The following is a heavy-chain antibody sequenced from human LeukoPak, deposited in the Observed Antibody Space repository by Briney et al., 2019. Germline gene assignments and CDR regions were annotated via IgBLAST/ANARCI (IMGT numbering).Heavy chain of an antibody. J-gene: IGHJ6*02. CDR1: GFTFSSYG. D-gene: IGHD1-26*01. V-gene: IGHV3-33*01. CDR3: ARDANGMVDRYYYYYYGMDV. Sequence: GGSLRLSCAASGFTFSSYGMHWVRQAPGKGLEWVAVIWYDGSNKYYADSVKGRFTISRDNSKNTLYLQMNSLRAEDTAVYYCARDANGMVDRYYYYYYGMDVWGQGTMVTVSS. CDR2: IWYDGSNK.